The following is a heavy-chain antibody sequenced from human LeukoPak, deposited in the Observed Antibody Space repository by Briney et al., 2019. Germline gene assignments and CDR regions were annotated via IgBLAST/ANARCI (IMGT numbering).Heavy chain of an antibody. CDR2: IKSKTDGGTT. D-gene: IGHD6-13*01. J-gene: IGHJ4*02. Sequence: GGSLRLSCAASGFTFSNAWMSWVRQAPGKGLEWVGRIKSKTDGGTTDYAAPVKGRFTTSRDDSKNTLSLQMNSLKTEDTAVYYCTTMRAAAGLFDYWGQGTLVTVSS. CDR3: TTMRAAAGLFDY. V-gene: IGHV3-15*01. CDR1: GFTFSNAW.